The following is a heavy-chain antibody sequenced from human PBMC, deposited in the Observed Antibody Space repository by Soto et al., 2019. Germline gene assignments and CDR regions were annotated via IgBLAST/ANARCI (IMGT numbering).Heavy chain of an antibody. CDR3: AREAFTMIVVVPHGYFDY. CDR1: GFTFSSYA. V-gene: IGHV3-30-3*01. D-gene: IGHD3-22*01. CDR2: ISYDGSNK. J-gene: IGHJ4*02. Sequence: QVQLVESGGGVVQPGRSLRLSCAASGFTFSSYAMHWVRQAPGKGLEWVAVISYDGSNKYYADSVKGRFTISRDNSKNTLYLQMNSLRAEDTAVYYCAREAFTMIVVVPHGYFDYWGQGTLVTVSS.